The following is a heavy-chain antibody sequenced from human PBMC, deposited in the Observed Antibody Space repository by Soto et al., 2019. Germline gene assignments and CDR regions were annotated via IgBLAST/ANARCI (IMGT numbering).Heavy chain of an antibody. V-gene: IGHV5-51*01. CDR2: IYPGDSDT. CDR3: GRIWEMATIAAFDY. CDR1: VYSFTTYW. J-gene: IGHJ4*02. Sequence: GESLKISCKGSVYSFTTYWMGWVRQMPGKGLEWMGIIYPGDSDTRYSPSFRGQVTMSADKSISTAFLQWSSLKASDSAMYYCGRIWEMATIAAFDYWGQGTLVTVSS. D-gene: IGHD5-12*01.